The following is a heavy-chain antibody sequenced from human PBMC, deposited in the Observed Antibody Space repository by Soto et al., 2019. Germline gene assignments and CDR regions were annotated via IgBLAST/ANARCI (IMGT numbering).Heavy chain of an antibody. CDR1: GASMNIGTFY. Sequence: SETLSLTCSVSGASMNIGTFYWTWIRQPPGKGLEWTGYIYYRGATNYNPSLNSRVTISQDSSNNQFSLKMTSVTAADTAVYLCPPADCLRCPFDSCGQGLMVTVYS. J-gene: IGHJ4*02. D-gene: IGHD2-21*02. CDR3: PPADCLRCPFDS. V-gene: IGHV4-61*01. CDR2: IYYRGAT.